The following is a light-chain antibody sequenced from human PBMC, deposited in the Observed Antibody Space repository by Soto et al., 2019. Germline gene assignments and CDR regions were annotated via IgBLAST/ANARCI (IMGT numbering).Light chain of an antibody. V-gene: IGKV3-20*01. J-gene: IGKJ4*01. CDR1: QSVRSDY. CDR3: QQYGNSPHT. CDR2: GVS. Sequence: EILLTQSPATLSLSPGDRATLSCRASQSVRSDYFAWYQHKPGQAPRVIIFGVSTRATAIPDRFTGSGSGTDFTLTISRLEPEDFALYYCQQYGNSPHTFGGGTKVDIK.